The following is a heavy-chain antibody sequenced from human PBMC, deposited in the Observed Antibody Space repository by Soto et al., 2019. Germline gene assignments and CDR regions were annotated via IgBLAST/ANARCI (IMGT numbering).Heavy chain of an antibody. D-gene: IGHD3-9*01. CDR3: ARVLVAKAARYFAWLINWFDP. CDR2: IIPIFGTA. CDR1: GGTFSSYA. Sequence: QVQLVQSGAEVKKPGSSVKVSCKASGGTFSSYAISWVRQAPGQGLEWMGGIIPIFGTANYAQKFQGRVTITADESTSTAYMELSSLRSEDTAVYYCARVLVAKAARYFAWLINWFDPWGQGTLVTVSS. V-gene: IGHV1-69*01. J-gene: IGHJ5*02.